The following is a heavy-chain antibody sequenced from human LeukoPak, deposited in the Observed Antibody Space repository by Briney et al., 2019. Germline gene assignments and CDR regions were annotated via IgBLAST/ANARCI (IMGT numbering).Heavy chain of an antibody. CDR2: ISSSSSYI. Sequence: PGGSLRLSCAASGFTFSSYSMNWVRQAPGKGLEWDSSISSSSSYIYYADSVKGRFTISRDNAKNSLYLQMNSLRAEDTAVYYCARGPNYYDSSGYPIYYYYYGMDVWGQGTTVTVSS. V-gene: IGHV3-21*01. CDR1: GFTFSSYS. J-gene: IGHJ6*02. D-gene: IGHD3-22*01. CDR3: ARGPNYYDSSGYPIYYYYYGMDV.